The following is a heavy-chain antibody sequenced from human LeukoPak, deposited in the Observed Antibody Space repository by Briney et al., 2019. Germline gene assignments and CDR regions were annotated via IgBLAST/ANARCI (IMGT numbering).Heavy chain of an antibody. V-gene: IGHV4-4*07. CDR3: ARDRGDYDFWKGSFYFDN. CDR1: GGSISSYY. J-gene: IGHJ4*02. D-gene: IGHD3-3*01. Sequence: PSETLSLTCTVSGGSISSYYWSWIRQPAGKGLEWIGRISTSGSTNYNPSLKSRVTMSVDTSKNQFSLKLSSLTAADTAVYYCARDRGDYDFWKGSFYFDNWGQGTLVTVSS. CDR2: ISTSGST.